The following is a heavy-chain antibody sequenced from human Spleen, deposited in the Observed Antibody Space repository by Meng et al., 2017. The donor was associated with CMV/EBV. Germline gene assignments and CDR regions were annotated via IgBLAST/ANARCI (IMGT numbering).Heavy chain of an antibody. V-gene: IGHV4-61*01. CDR1: GGSVRSNTYY. Sequence: SETLSLTCSVSGGSVRSNTYYWSWLRQAPGKGLEWIAYIDYSGSTNYNPSLKSRVTISVDTSKNQFSLKLTSVTAADTAVYYCATQGVAVAGRYYYYHGMDAWGQGTTVTVSS. D-gene: IGHD6-19*01. J-gene: IGHJ6*02. CDR2: IDYSGST. CDR3: ATQGVAVAGRYYYYHGMDA.